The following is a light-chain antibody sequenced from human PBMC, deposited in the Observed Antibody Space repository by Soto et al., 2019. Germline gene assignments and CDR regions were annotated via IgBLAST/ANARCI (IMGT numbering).Light chain of an antibody. J-gene: IGKJ4*01. CDR3: QQRSNWPLT. Sequence: EIVLTQSPATLSLSPGERATLSCRARQSVSSYLAWYQQKPGQAPRLLIYDASNRATGIPARFSGSGSGTDFTLTISSLEPDDFAVYYCQQRSNWPLTFGGGTKVEIK. CDR1: QSVSSY. CDR2: DAS. V-gene: IGKV3-11*01.